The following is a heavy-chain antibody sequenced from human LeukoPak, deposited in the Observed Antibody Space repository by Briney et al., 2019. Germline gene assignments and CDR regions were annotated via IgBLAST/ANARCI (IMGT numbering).Heavy chain of an antibody. CDR2: ISSSSSYI. D-gene: IGHD6-19*01. CDR1: GFTFSSYS. V-gene: IGHV3-21*01. Sequence: GGSLRFSCAASGFTFSSYSMNWVRQAPGKGLEWVSSISSSSSYIYYADSVKGRFTISRDNAKNSLYLQMNSLRAEDTAVYYCASYSSGCFQYWGQGTLVTVSS. CDR3: ASYSSGCFQY. J-gene: IGHJ4*02.